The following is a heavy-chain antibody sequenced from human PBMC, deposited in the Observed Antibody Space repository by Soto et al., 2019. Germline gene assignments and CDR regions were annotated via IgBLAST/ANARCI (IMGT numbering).Heavy chain of an antibody. CDR2: IDGSGATK. V-gene: IGHV3-48*03. J-gene: IGHJ4*02. CDR1: GFTFNDFE. CDR3: ASGFGRFND. D-gene: IGHD3-10*01. Sequence: PGGSLRLSCGVSGFTFNDFEMNWVRQAPGKGPEWLAYIDGSGATKKYADSVRGRFTISRDNPNNSLFLQMSSLSAADTAIYYCASGFGRFNDWGQGTLVSVSS.